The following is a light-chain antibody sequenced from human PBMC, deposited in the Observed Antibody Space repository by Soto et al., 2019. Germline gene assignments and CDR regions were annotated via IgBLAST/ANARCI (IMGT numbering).Light chain of an antibody. CDR1: ESVSTSY. Sequence: EIVLTQSPGTLSLSPGERATLSCRASESVSTSYLAWYQQKPGQAPRLLIYGASGRATGIPDRFSVSASGTDFTLTISRLEPEDFAVYYWQHYGTSALFGHGTKVDIK. CDR2: GAS. J-gene: IGKJ3*01. V-gene: IGKV3-20*01. CDR3: QHYGTSAL.